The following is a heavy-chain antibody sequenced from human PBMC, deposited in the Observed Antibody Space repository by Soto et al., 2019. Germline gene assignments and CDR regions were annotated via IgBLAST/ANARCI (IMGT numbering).Heavy chain of an antibody. CDR1: GGTFSSYA. J-gene: IGHJ4*02. Sequence: QVQLVQSGAEVKKPGSSVKVSCKASGGTFSSYAISWVRQAPGQGLEWMGGIIPIFGTANYAQKFQGRVTITADESTSKAYMELSSLRSEDTAVYYCAAKGDGVASSDVDYWGQGTLVTVSS. CDR3: AAKGDGVASSDVDY. V-gene: IGHV1-69*01. D-gene: IGHD2-15*01. CDR2: IIPIFGTA.